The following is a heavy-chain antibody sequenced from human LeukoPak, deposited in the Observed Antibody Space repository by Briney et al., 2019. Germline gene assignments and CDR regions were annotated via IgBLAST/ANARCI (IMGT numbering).Heavy chain of an antibody. J-gene: IGHJ4*02. V-gene: IGHV3-23*01. D-gene: IGHD3-22*01. Sequence: PGGSLRLSCTTSGFTFSSSAMSWIRQAPGKGLEWVSDINSSGGRTYYADSVKGRFTISRDNSKNTLFLQMNSLRAEDTAVYYCAKDSLSYSYDSSAYYSYRAPSDYWGQGTLVTVSS. CDR2: INSSGGRT. CDR3: AKDSLSYSYDSSAYYSYRAPSDY. CDR1: GFTFSSSA.